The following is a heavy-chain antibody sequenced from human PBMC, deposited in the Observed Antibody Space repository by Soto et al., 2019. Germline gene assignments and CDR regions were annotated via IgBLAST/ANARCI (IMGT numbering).Heavy chain of an antibody. CDR1: GCTFSTYS. J-gene: IGHJ6*02. CDR2: ISSSSSYI. CDR3: ARYDSSGYYWPYYYYGMDV. V-gene: IGHV3-21*01. Sequence: GGSLRLSCAASGCTFSTYSMNWVRQAPGKGLEWVSSISSSSSYIYYADSVKGRFTISRDNAKNSLYLQMNSLRAEDTAVYYCARYDSSGYYWPYYYYGMDVWGQGTTVTVSS. D-gene: IGHD3-22*01.